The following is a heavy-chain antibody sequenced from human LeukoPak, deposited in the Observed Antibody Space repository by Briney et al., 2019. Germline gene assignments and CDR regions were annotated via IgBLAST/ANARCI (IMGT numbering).Heavy chain of an antibody. CDR1: GFTFSSYA. CDR2: ISSSSSYI. D-gene: IGHD1-7*01. CDR3: ARPQYNWNLAGAFDI. J-gene: IGHJ3*02. V-gene: IGHV3-21*01. Sequence: GGSLRLSCAASGFTFSSYAMTWVRQAPGKGLEWVSSISSSSSYIYYADSVKGRFTISRDNAKNSLYLQMNSLRAEDTAVYYCARPQYNWNLAGAFDIWGQGTMVTVSS.